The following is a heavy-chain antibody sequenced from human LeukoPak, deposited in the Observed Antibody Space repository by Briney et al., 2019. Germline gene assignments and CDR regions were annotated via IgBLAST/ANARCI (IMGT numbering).Heavy chain of an antibody. V-gene: IGHV4-4*07. CDR3: AREGPPRRYFDL. CDR2: IYTSGST. J-gene: IGHJ2*01. Sequence: PSETLSLTCTVSGGSISSYYWSWIRQPAGKGLEWIGRIYTSGSTNYNPSLKSRVTISVDKSKNQFSLKLSSVTAADTAVYYCAREGPPRRYFDLWGRGTLVTVSS. CDR1: GGSISSYY.